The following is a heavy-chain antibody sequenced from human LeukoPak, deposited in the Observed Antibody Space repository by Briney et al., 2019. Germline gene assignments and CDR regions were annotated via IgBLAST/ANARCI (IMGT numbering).Heavy chain of an antibody. CDR1: GYTFTSYY. CDR3: ARVQAEGTVTTYYFDY. Sequence: ASVKVSCKASGYTFTSYYMHWVRQAPGQGLEWMGIINPSGGSTSYAQKFQGRVTMTRDTSTSTVYMELSSLRSEDTAVYYCARVQAEGTVTTYYFDYWGQGTLVTVSS. V-gene: IGHV1-46*01. J-gene: IGHJ4*02. CDR2: INPSGGST. D-gene: IGHD4-17*01.